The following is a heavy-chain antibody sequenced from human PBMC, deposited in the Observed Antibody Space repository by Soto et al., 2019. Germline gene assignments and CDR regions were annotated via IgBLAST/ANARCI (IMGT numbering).Heavy chain of an antibody. D-gene: IGHD3-10*01. CDR2: INPILSMS. CDR3: ASRSGSGYRAFDY. CDR1: GDTFSVSS. J-gene: IGHJ4*02. V-gene: IGHV1-69*02. Sequence: QVQLVQSGAELMKPGSSVKVSCKASGDTFSVSSINWVRQPPGIWLEWMGRINPILSMSNCAQRFQGRVTMTADKATRKAYMAVSGRRSEDTDIYYRASRSGSGYRAFDYSGTAALVTDSS.